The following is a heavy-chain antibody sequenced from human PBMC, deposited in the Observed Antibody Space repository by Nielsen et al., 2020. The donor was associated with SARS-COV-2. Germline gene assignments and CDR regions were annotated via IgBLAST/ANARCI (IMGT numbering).Heavy chain of an antibody. J-gene: IGHJ5*02. CDR2: ISGRGDII. D-gene: IGHD7-27*01. CDR3: ARTDPGVPT. Sequence: GESLKISCVASGFTFSDYYMTWIRQAPGKGLEWVPYISGRGDIIFYTDSVEGRFTISRDNAKNSLYLQMNSLRAEDTAVYYCARTDPGVPTWGQGTLVTVSS. V-gene: IGHV3-11*01. CDR1: GFTFSDYY.